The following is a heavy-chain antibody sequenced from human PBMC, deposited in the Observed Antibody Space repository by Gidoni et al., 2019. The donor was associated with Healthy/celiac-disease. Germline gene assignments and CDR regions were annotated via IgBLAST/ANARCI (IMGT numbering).Heavy chain of an antibody. CDR2: IKSKTDVGTK. CDR1: GFTFSNAR. Sequence: VQLVESGGGLVKPGGSLRLSCAASGFTFSNARMSWVRQAPGKGLEWVGRIKSKTDVGTKDYAAPVKGRFTISRDDSKNTLYLQMNNLKTEDTAVYYCTTEGNWNWEKKNFDYWGQGTLVTVSA. V-gene: IGHV3-15*01. CDR3: TTEGNWNWEKKNFDY. D-gene: IGHD1-7*01. J-gene: IGHJ4*02.